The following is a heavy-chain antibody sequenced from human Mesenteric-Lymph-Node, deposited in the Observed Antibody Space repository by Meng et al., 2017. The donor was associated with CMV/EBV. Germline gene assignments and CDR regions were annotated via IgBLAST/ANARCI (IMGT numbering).Heavy chain of an antibody. CDR3: ARGVAARPPYYYGMDV. V-gene: IGHV1-69*05. J-gene: IGHJ6*02. CDR2: IIPIFGTA. Sequence: SVQVSCKASGYGFTTYDINWVRQAPGQGLEWMGGIIPIFGTANYAQKFQGRVTITTDESTSTAYMELSSLRSEDTAVYYCARGVAARPPYYYGMDVWGQGTTVTVSS. CDR1: GYGFTTYD. D-gene: IGHD6-6*01.